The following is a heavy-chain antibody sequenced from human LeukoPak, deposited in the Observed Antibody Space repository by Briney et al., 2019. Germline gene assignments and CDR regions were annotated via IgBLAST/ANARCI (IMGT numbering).Heavy chain of an antibody. J-gene: IGHJ4*02. CDR1: GFTFSSYA. Sequence: GGSLRLSCAVSGFTFSSYAMSWVRQAPGKGLEWVSAISGSGGSTYYADSVKGRFTISRDNSKNTLYLQMNSLRAEDTAVYYCARGITMIVVVIPFDYWGQGTLVTVSS. V-gene: IGHV3-23*01. D-gene: IGHD3-22*01. CDR3: ARGITMIVVVIPFDY. CDR2: ISGSGGST.